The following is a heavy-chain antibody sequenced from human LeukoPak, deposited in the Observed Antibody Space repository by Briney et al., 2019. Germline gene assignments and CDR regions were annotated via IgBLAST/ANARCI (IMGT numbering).Heavy chain of an antibody. CDR2: ISAYNGNT. CDR1: GYTFSNYG. CDR3: ARVMASCTRTSCTDY. Sequence: ASVKVSCKASGYTFSNYGISWVRQAPGQGLEWMGWISAYNGNTNYAQRLKGRVTMTKDTSTSTASMELSSLRPDNTAVYYCARVMASCTRTSCTDYWGQGTLVTVSS. J-gene: IGHJ4*02. V-gene: IGHV1-18*01. D-gene: IGHD2-2*01.